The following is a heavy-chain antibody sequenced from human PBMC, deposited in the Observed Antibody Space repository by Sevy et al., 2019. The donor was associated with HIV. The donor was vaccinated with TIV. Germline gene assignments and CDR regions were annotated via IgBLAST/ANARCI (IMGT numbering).Heavy chain of an antibody. V-gene: IGHV1-24*01. D-gene: IGHD3-22*01. CDR2: FDPEDGKR. CDR3: ATTKDYYDSSGSPFDF. Sequence: ASVKVSCNVSGYALSQLALHWVRQTPVKGLEWMGTFDPEDGKRIYALKFQGRVTMTEDTSTDTAYMELSSLRSEDTAVYYCATTKDYYDSSGSPFDFWGQGTLVTVSS. CDR1: GYALSQLA. J-gene: IGHJ4*01.